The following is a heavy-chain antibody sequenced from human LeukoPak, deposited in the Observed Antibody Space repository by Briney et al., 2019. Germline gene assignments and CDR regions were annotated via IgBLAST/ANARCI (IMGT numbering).Heavy chain of an antibody. CDR2: IHYTGST. Sequence: SETLSLTCTVSGGAVGNGDYYWVWIRQPPGKGLEWVGSIHYTGSTYYNPSLKSRVTISVDTSKNQFSLKLSSVTAADTAVYYCARDQRRSSWYYFDYWGQGTLVTVSS. J-gene: IGHJ4*02. V-gene: IGHV4-39*07. CDR3: ARDQRRSSWYYFDY. CDR1: GGAVGNGDYY. D-gene: IGHD6-13*01.